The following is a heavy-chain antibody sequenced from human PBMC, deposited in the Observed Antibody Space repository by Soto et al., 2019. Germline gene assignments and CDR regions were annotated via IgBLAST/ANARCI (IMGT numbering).Heavy chain of an antibody. CDR3: ARDQGGSGSYSYCMDV. Sequence: GGSLRLSCAASGFTFSSYGMHWVRQAPGKGLEWVAVIWYDGSNKYYADSVKGRFTISRDNSKNTLYLQMNRLRAEDTAVYYCARDQGGSGSYSYCMDVWGQGTTVTVSS. CDR1: GFTFSSYG. V-gene: IGHV3-33*01. J-gene: IGHJ6*02. D-gene: IGHD3-10*01. CDR2: IWYDGSNK.